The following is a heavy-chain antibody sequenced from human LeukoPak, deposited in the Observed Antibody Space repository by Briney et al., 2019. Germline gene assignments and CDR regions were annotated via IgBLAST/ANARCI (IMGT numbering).Heavy chain of an antibody. CDR3: ARDFPVAGTENWFDP. V-gene: IGHV1-18*01. CDR2: ISAYNGNT. CDR1: GYTFTSYG. Sequence: ASVKVSCKASGYTFTSYGISWGRQAPGQGLEWMGWISAYNGNTNYAQKLQGRVTMTTDTSTSTAYMELRSLRSDDTAVYYCARDFPVAGTENWFDPWGQGTLVTVSS. D-gene: IGHD6-19*01. J-gene: IGHJ5*02.